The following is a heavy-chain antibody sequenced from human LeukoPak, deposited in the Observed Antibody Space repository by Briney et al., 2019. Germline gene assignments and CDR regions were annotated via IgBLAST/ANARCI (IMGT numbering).Heavy chain of an antibody. CDR3: AKGLIAVAGTRFAGGYMDV. V-gene: IGHV3-23*01. CDR1: GFTFSSYA. D-gene: IGHD6-19*01. CDR2: ISGSGVST. Sequence: GGSLRLSCAASGFTFSSYAMSWVRQAPGKGLEWVSRISGSGVSTYYADSVQGRLTISRDNSKSALYLQMNSLRAEDTAVYYCAKGLIAVAGTRFAGGYMDVWGKGTTVTVSS. J-gene: IGHJ6*03.